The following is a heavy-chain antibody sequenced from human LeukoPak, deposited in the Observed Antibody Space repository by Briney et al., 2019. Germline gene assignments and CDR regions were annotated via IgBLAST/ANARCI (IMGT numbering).Heavy chain of an antibody. CDR1: GGSISSDDYY. J-gene: IGHJ4*02. V-gene: IGHV4-30-4*08. CDR3: ARTEDSSGFDY. CDR2: IYYSGST. Sequence: SETLSLTCTVSGGSISSDDYYWSWIRQPPGKGLEWIGYIYYSGSTYYNPSLKSRVTISVDTSKNQFSLKLSSVTATDTAVYYCARTEDSSGFDYWGQGTLVTVSS. D-gene: IGHD3-22*01.